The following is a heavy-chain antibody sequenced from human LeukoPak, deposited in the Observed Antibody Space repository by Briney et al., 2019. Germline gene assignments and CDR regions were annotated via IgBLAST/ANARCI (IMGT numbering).Heavy chain of an antibody. V-gene: IGHV1-69*05. J-gene: IGHJ4*02. CDR1: GGTFSSYA. CDR2: IIPIFGTA. Sequence: SVKVSCKASGGTFSSYAISWVRQAPGQGLEWMGRIIPIFGTANYAQKFQGRVTITTDESTSTAYMELSSLRSEDTAVYYCAREVGHSYGLDYWGQGTLVTVSS. CDR3: AREVGHSYGLDY. D-gene: IGHD5-18*01.